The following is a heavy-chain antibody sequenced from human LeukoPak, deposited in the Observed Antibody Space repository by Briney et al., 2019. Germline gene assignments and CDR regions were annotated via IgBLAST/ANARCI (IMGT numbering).Heavy chain of an antibody. J-gene: IGHJ1*01. V-gene: IGHV1-2*02. CDR3: ARLYDSSAVKYFQH. Sequence: ASVKVSCKSSGYTFTDYYMHWVRQAPGQGLEWMGWINPKSGGTNYAQKFQGRVTMTRDTSISTAYMELSRLRSDDTAVYYCARLYDSSAVKYFQHWGQGTLVTVSS. CDR2: INPKSGGT. D-gene: IGHD3-22*01. CDR1: GYTFTDYY.